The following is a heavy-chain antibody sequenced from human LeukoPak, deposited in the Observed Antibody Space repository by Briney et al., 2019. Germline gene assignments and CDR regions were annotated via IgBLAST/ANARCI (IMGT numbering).Heavy chain of an antibody. J-gene: IGHJ4*02. Sequence: GGSLRLSCAASGFTFSSYAMHWVRQAPGKGLEWVAVISYDGSNKYYADSVKGRFTVSRDNSKNTLYLQMNSLRAEDTAVYYCARVPGYDSSGYFDYWGQGTLVTVSS. V-gene: IGHV3-30-3*01. D-gene: IGHD3-22*01. CDR3: ARVPGYDSSGYFDY. CDR2: ISYDGSNK. CDR1: GFTFSSYA.